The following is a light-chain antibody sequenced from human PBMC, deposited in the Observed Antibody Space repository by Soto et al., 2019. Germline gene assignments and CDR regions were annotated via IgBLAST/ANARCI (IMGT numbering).Light chain of an antibody. CDR1: QSIGTN. CDR3: HQYNNWPLT. Sequence: PGESATLSCRASQSIGTNLAWYQKKPGQPPRLLIYGAFTRATDIPARFRGSGSGTEFTLTISSLQSEDFAVYYCHQYNNWPLTVGGGTKVDIK. J-gene: IGKJ4*01. CDR2: GAF. V-gene: IGKV3D-15*01.